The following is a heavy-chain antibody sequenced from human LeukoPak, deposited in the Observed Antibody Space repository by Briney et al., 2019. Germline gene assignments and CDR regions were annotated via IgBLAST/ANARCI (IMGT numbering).Heavy chain of an antibody. CDR3: ATSRYYDSSGYYSIDY. CDR2: FDPEDGET. Sequence: ASVKVSCKVSGYTLTELSMHWVRQAPGKGLEWMGGFDPEDGETIYAQKFQGRVTMTEDTSTDTAYMELSSLRSEDTAVYYCATSRYYDSSGYYSIDYWGQGTLVTVSS. CDR1: GYTLTELS. J-gene: IGHJ4*02. V-gene: IGHV1-24*01. D-gene: IGHD3-22*01.